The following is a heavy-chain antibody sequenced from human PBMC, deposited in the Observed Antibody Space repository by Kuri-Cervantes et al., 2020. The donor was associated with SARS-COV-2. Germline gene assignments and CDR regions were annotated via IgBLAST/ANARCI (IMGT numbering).Heavy chain of an antibody. CDR3: ASRILKRPLPPKTTVTVPGMDV. CDR1: GYTFTSYG. J-gene: IGHJ6*02. V-gene: IGHV1-18*04. D-gene: IGHD4-11*01. Sequence: ASVKVSCKTSGYTFTSYGISWVRQAPGQGLEWMGWISIKQGDTNYAQKFQGRVTMTTDTSTSTAYMELRSLRSEDTAVYYCASRILKRPLPPKTTVTVPGMDVWGQGTTVTVSS. CDR2: ISIKQGDT.